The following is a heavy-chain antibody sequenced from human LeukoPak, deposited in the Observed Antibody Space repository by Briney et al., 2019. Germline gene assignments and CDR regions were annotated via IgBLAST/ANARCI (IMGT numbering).Heavy chain of an antibody. Sequence: PSETLSLTCAVYGGSFSGYYWSWIRQPPGKGLEWIGEINHSGSTNYNPSLKSRVTISVDTSKNKFSLKLRSVTAADTAVYSCARGGGIAARPTPYYFDYWGQGTLVTVSS. CDR3: ARGGGIAARPTPYYFDY. D-gene: IGHD6-6*01. CDR2: INHSGST. CDR1: GGSFSGYY. V-gene: IGHV4-34*01. J-gene: IGHJ4*02.